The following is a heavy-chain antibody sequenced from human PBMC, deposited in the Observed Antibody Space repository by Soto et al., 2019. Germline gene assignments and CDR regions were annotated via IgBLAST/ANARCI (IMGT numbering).Heavy chain of an antibody. CDR2: IYYSGST. Sequence: QVQLQESGPGLVKPSQTLSLTCTVSGGSISSGEYYWSWIRQPPGKGLEWIGYIYYSGSTYYNPSLRGRTTTSVDTSKNQFSLKLSSVTAADTAVYYCALSRSYCSGGSCYSEGLDVWGQGTTVTVSS. CDR3: ALSRSYCSGGSCYSEGLDV. CDR1: GGSISSGEYY. V-gene: IGHV4-30-4*01. J-gene: IGHJ6*02. D-gene: IGHD2-15*01.